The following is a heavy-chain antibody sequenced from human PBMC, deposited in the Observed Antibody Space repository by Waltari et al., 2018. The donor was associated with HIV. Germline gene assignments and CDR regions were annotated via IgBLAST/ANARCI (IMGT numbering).Heavy chain of an antibody. Sequence: QLVESGGALVQPGESLRLSCEAFGFNFSNYARNWVRQAPGKGLEWIAYVSSSTNTIYYAGSVKGRFTISRDNAGNLLYLQMNSLRAEDTAVYYCARVGTCFDVWGQGTVVTVSS. CDR3: ARVGTCFDV. CDR2: VSSSTNTI. J-gene: IGHJ3*01. D-gene: IGHD7-27*01. CDR1: GFNFSNYA. V-gene: IGHV3-48*01.